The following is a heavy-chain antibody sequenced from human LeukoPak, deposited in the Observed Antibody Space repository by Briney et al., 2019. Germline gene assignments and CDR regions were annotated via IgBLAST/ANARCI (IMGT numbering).Heavy chain of an antibody. Sequence: ASVKVFCTASGYTFTSYYMHWVRQAPGQGLEWMGIINPSGGSTSYAQKFQGRVTMTRDTSTSTVYMELSSLRSEDTAVYYCAREEGAGYCSSTSCYTATVITNWGQGTLVTVSS. J-gene: IGHJ4*02. CDR1: GYTFTSYY. D-gene: IGHD2-2*02. CDR3: AREEGAGYCSSTSCYTATVITN. CDR2: INPSGGST. V-gene: IGHV1-46*01.